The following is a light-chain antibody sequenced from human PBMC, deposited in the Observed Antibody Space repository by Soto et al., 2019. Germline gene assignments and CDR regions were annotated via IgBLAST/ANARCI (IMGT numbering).Light chain of an antibody. V-gene: IGLV2-14*01. CDR3: VSFTTKSSYV. J-gene: IGLJ1*01. CDR1: SSDVGGYIY. Sequence: QSVLTQPASVSGSPGQSITISGTGTSSDVGGYIYVSWYQQHPGKAPKLMVYDINNRPSGVSNRFSGSKSANTASLTISGLQADDEADYYCVSFTTKSSYVFGTGTKVTVL. CDR2: DIN.